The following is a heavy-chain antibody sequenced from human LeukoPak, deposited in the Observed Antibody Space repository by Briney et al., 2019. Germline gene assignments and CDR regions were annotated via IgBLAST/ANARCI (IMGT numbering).Heavy chain of an antibody. CDR3: ARGGYSSSWRGDYGMDV. J-gene: IGHJ6*04. V-gene: IGHV1-46*01. D-gene: IGHD6-13*01. CDR2: VNPSGGST. Sequence: ASVKVSCKASGYTFTSYYMLWVRQAPGQGLEWMGIVNPSGGSTSYAQKFQGRVTMTRDTSTSTVYMELSSLRSEDTAVYYCARGGYSSSWRGDYGMDVWGKGTTVTVSS. CDR1: GYTFTSYY.